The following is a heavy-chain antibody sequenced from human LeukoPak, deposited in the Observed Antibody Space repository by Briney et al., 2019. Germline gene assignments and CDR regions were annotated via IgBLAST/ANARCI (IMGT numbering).Heavy chain of an antibody. CDR3: ARGRRF. J-gene: IGHJ4*02. Sequence: SETLSLTCAVYGGSFSGYYWSWIRQPPGKGLEWIGEINHSGSTNYNPSLKSRVTISVDTSKNQFSLKLSSATAADTAVYYCARGRRFWGQGTLVTVSS. CDR1: GGSFSGYY. V-gene: IGHV4-34*01. CDR2: INHSGST.